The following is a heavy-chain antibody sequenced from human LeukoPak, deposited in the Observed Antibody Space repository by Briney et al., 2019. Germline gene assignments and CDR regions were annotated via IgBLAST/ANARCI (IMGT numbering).Heavy chain of an antibody. CDR1: GFTFSSYW. CDR2: IASDGSST. Sequence: GGSLRLSCAASGFTFSSYWMNWVRQAPGKGLVWVSRIASDGSSTTYADSVKGRFSISRDNAKNTLYLQMNSLRVEDTAVYYCARGRPHGNDYWGQGTLVTVYS. J-gene: IGHJ4*02. V-gene: IGHV3-74*01. CDR3: ARGRPHGNDY. D-gene: IGHD4-23*01.